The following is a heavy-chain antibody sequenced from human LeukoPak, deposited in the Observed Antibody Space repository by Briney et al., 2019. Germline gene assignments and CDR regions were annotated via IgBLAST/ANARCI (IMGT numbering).Heavy chain of an antibody. V-gene: IGHV4-39*01. CDR1: GDSISTSNSY. CDR3: ARGNTAMFDY. D-gene: IGHD5-18*01. Sequence: SETLSLTCTVSGDSISTSNSYWGWIRQPPWKGLEWIGSIYYSGNTYYNASLKSRVTISVDTSKNQFSLKLSSVTAADTAVYYCARGNTAMFDYWGQGTLVTVSS. J-gene: IGHJ4*02. CDR2: IYYSGNT.